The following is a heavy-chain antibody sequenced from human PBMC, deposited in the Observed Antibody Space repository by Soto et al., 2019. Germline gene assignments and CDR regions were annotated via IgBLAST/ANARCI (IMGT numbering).Heavy chain of an antibody. J-gene: IGHJ4*02. D-gene: IGHD3-22*01. CDR2: IRHDGGRK. CDR3: ARDYGAYYYDSSGYPYYFDY. Sequence: GGSLRLSCASSGFTFSSYAMSWFRQAPGKGLEWVANIRHDGGRKYYADSVKGRFTISRDNAKNSLYLQMNSLRAEDTAVYYCARDYGAYYYDSSGYPYYFDYWGQGTLVTVSS. CDR1: GFTFSSYA. V-gene: IGHV3-7*03.